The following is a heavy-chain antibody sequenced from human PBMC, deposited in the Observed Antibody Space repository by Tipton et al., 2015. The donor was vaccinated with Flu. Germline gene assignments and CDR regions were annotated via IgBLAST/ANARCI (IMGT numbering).Heavy chain of an antibody. CDR3: ASWLSSSWYSSYFDY. Sequence: TLSLTCAVSGGSISSSNWWSWVRQPPGKGLEWIGEIYHSGSTNYNPSLKSRVTISVDKSKNQFSLKLSSVTAADTAVYYYASWLSSSWYSSYFDYWGQGTLVTVSS. V-gene: IGHV4-4*02. CDR1: GGSISSSNW. D-gene: IGHD6-13*01. J-gene: IGHJ4*02. CDR2: IYHSGST.